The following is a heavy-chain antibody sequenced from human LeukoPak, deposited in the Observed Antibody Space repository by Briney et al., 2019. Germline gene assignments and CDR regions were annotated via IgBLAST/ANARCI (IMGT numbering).Heavy chain of an antibody. D-gene: IGHD1-1*01. CDR1: GFSISSGYY. CDR3: AREAERRIVN. Sequence: SETLTLTCVVSGFSISSGYYWGWIRQPPGKGLEWIANIHVSGTTFYNSSLNSRVAISIDTSKNQFSLKLSSVTAADTAVYFCAREAERRIVNWGRGTLVTVSS. J-gene: IGHJ4*02. V-gene: IGHV4-38-2*02. CDR2: IHVSGTT.